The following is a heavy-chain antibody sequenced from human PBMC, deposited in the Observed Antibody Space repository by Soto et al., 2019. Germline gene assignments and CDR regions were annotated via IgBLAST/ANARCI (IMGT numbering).Heavy chain of an antibody. Sequence: PGESLKISCKGSGYSFTSYWIGWVRQMPGKGLEWMGIIYPGDSDTRYSPSFQGQVTISADKSISTAYLQWSSLRTEDTAVYYCARGGGPFMTSVTNPFDYWGQGTLVTVSS. D-gene: IGHD4-17*01. V-gene: IGHV5-51*01. J-gene: IGHJ4*02. CDR1: GYSFTSYW. CDR2: IYPGDSDT. CDR3: ARGGGPFMTSVTNPFDY.